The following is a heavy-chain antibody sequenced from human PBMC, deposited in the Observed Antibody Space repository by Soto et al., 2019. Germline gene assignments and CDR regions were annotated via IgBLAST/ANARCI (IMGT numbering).Heavy chain of an antibody. V-gene: IGHV1-46*01. CDR3: ARESQSSGWSWFDY. CDR1: GYTFTNYY. J-gene: IGHJ4*02. CDR2: INPSGGST. D-gene: IGHD6-19*01. Sequence: QVQLVQSGAEVKKPGASVKVSCKASGYTFTNYYIHWVRQAPGQGLEWMGMINPSGGSTSYTRRFQGRITPTRDTSTITVYMELSSLRSEDTAVYYCARESQSSGWSWFDYWGQGTLVTVSS.